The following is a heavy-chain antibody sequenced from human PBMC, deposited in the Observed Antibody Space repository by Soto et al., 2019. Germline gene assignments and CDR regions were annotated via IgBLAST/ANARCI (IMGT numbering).Heavy chain of an antibody. CDR3: AREGGESSDGLYYFDS. D-gene: IGHD3-16*01. J-gene: IGHJ4*02. V-gene: IGHV4-30-4*01. CDR1: GGSTSSDNY. Sequence: QVQLQESGPGLVKPSQTLSLTCTVSGGSTSSDNYWSWIRQPPGKGLEWIGHIYYSGNTDYNPSLKGRLAKSIDTSKNQFSLKLSYVTAADTAVYFCAREGGESSDGLYYFDSWGQGSLVTVSS. CDR2: IYYSGNT.